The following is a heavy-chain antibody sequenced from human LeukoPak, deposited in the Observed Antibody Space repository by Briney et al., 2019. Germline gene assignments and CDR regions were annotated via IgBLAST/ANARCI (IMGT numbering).Heavy chain of an antibody. Sequence: GGSLRLSCAASGFIVSSSYMSWVRQPPGKGLVWVSRINSGGSRTTYADSVKGRFTISRDNAKNTLYLQMDSLRAEDTGVYYCARSNQADDYWGQGTLVTVSS. CDR2: INSGGSRT. CDR3: ARSNQADDY. V-gene: IGHV3-74*01. CDR1: GFIVSSSY. D-gene: IGHD1-14*01. J-gene: IGHJ4*02.